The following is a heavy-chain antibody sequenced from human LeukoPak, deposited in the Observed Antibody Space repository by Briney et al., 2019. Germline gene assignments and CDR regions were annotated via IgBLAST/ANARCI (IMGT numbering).Heavy chain of an antibody. CDR1: GFTFSSYA. Sequence: VQLGGSLRLSCAASGFTFSSYAMNWVRQAPGKGLEWVSAISGSGGTTYYADSVKGRFTISRDNSKNTLYLQMNSLRAEDTAVYYCAKAENDIRTVAAANDPWGQGTLVTVSS. CDR2: ISGSGGTT. J-gene: IGHJ5*02. CDR3: AKAENDIRTVAAANDP. V-gene: IGHV3-23*01. D-gene: IGHD6-13*01.